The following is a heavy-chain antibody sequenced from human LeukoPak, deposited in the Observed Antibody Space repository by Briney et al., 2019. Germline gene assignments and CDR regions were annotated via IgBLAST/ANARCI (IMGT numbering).Heavy chain of an antibody. CDR1: GGSISSTNW. CDR2: ISLSGLT. Sequence: SETLSLTCGVSGGSISSTNWWGWVRQPPGQGLEWIGEISLSGLTNYNPSLKSRVTMSLDKSKNHLSLNLTSVTAADTAVYYCSRESGAFSPFGYWGQGTLVTVSS. J-gene: IGHJ4*02. CDR3: SRESGAFSPFGY. V-gene: IGHV4-4*02. D-gene: IGHD1-26*01.